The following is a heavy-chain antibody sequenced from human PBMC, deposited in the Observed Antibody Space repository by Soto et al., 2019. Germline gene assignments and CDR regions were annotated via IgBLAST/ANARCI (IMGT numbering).Heavy chain of an antibody. CDR3: ATTWGSGSYFVY. V-gene: IGHV1-2*02. D-gene: IGHD3-16*01. CDR2: INPNSGGP. Sequence: QVQLVQSGAEVKKPGASVKVSCKASGYTFTGYYMHWVRQAPGQGLEWMGWINPNSGGPNYAQKFQGRVSMTRDTSISTAYMELSRLRSDDTAVYYCATTWGSGSYFVYWGQGTLVHVSS. J-gene: IGHJ4*02. CDR1: GYTFTGYY.